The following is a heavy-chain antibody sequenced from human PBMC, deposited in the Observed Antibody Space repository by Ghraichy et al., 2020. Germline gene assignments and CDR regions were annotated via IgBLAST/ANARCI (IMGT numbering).Heavy chain of an antibody. Sequence: GGSLRLSCAASGFTFNSYSMNWVRQAPGKGLEWVSSISSSSSYIYYADSVKGRFTISRDNAKNSLYLQMNSLRAEDTAVYYCAREVGWTMGNWFDPWGQGTLVTVSS. D-gene: IGHD6-19*01. V-gene: IGHV3-21*01. J-gene: IGHJ5*02. CDR3: AREVGWTMGNWFDP. CDR1: GFTFNSYS. CDR2: ISSSSSYI.